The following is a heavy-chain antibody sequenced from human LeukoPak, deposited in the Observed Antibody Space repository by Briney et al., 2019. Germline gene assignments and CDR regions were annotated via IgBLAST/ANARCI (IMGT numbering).Heavy chain of an antibody. Sequence: GGSLRLSCAASGFTFDDYGMSWVRQAPGKGLERVSGINWNGGSTGYADSVKGRFTISRDNAKNSLYLQMNSLRAEDTALYYCAREQGMVRGSWFDPWGQGTLVTVSS. D-gene: IGHD3-10*01. CDR1: GFTFDDYG. V-gene: IGHV3-20*04. CDR3: AREQGMVRGSWFDP. CDR2: INWNGGST. J-gene: IGHJ5*02.